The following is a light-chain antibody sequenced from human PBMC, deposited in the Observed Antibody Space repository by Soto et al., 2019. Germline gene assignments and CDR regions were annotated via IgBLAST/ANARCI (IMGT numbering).Light chain of an antibody. Sequence: EIVLTQSPATLSLSPGDTATLSCRASQSVNSYLAWYQQKPGQAPRLLIYDASKRATAIPARFSGSGSGTDFPLTISNLEPEDFAFYYCQQRSDWPRWTFGPGTKLEIK. CDR2: DAS. V-gene: IGKV3-11*01. J-gene: IGKJ1*01. CDR3: QQRSDWPRWT. CDR1: QSVNSY.